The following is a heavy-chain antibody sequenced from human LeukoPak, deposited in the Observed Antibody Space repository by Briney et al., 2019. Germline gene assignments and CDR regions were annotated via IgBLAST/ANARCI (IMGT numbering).Heavy chain of an antibody. CDR3: ARDRAGVRYCSSTSCPDAFDI. CDR2: IYYSGST. V-gene: IGHV4-39*07. CDR1: GGSISSSSYY. J-gene: IGHJ3*02. Sequence: SETLSLTCTVSGGSISSSSYYWGWLRQPPGKGLEWIVRIYYSGSTYYNPSLKSRVTISVDRSKNQFSLKLSSVTAADTAVYYCARDRAGVRYCSSTSCPDAFDIWGQGTMVTVSS. D-gene: IGHD2-2*01.